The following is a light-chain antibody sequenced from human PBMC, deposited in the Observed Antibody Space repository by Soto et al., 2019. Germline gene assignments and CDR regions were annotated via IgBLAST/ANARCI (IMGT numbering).Light chain of an antibody. V-gene: IGKV1-39*01. CDR1: QSIGKH. CDR3: QQGYSSPAT. J-gene: IGKJ5*01. CDR2: GAS. Sequence: DIQMTQSPSVLSASVGDRVTITCRASQSIGKHLNWYQQKPGKAPKFLIYGASTLQSGVTSRFTGSGSGTDFTLTVNSLQAEDFATYYCQQGYSSPATFGRGTRLEV.